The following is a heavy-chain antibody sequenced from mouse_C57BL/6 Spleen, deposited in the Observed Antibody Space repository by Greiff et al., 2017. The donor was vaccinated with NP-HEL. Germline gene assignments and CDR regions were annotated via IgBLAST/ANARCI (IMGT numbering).Heavy chain of an antibody. Sequence: EVNVVESGGGLVKPGGSLKLSCAASGFTFSSYAMSWVRQTPEKRLEWVATISDGGSYTYYPDNVKGRFTISRDNAKNNLYLQMSHLKSEDTAMYYCARDPLTTVVARYFDVWGTGTTVTVSS. D-gene: IGHD1-1*01. CDR1: GFTFSSYA. V-gene: IGHV5-4*01. CDR2: ISDGGSYT. J-gene: IGHJ1*03. CDR3: ARDPLTTVVARYFDV.